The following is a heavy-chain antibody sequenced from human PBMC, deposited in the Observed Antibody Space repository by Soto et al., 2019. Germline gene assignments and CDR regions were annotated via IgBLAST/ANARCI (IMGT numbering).Heavy chain of an antibody. CDR3: ARDINLGLGDY. CDR2: ISVHNGNT. J-gene: IGHJ4*02. CDR1: GYTFTSYG. V-gene: IGHV1-18*01. Sequence: QVQLVQSGAEVKKPGASVKVSCKASGYTFTSYGISWVRQAPGQGLEWMGWISVHNGNTKNAQKLQGRVTMTTDTSTSTAYMELRSLSSDDTAMYYCARDINLGLGDYWGQGTLVTVSS. D-gene: IGHD7-27*01.